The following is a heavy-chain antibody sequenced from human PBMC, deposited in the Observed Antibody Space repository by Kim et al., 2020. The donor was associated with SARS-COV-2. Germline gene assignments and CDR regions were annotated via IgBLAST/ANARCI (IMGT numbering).Heavy chain of an antibody. Sequence: SETLSLTCAVSGGSISSGGYSWSWIRQPPGKGLEWIGYIYHSGSTYYNPSLKSRVTISVDRSKNQFSLKLSSVTAADTAVYYCARDQRDYYDSSGYYYWYFDLWGRGTLVTVSS. CDR2: IYHSGST. V-gene: IGHV4-30-2*01. CDR3: ARDQRDYYDSSGYYYWYFDL. D-gene: IGHD3-22*01. J-gene: IGHJ2*01. CDR1: GGSISSGGYS.